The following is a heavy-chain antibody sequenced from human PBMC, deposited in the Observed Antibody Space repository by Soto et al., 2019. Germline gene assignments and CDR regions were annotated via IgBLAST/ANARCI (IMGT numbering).Heavy chain of an antibody. J-gene: IGHJ4*02. Sequence: QVQLVESGGGVVQPGRSLRLSCAASGFIFNKYGMHWVRQAPGKGLEWVAAISYDGRYKHYEDSVKGRFTISRDNSKNTLYLQMDSLRAEDTAVYYCAKDPGQPWFLFDYWGQGTLVTVSS. CDR2: ISYDGRYK. D-gene: IGHD5-18*01. CDR1: GFIFNKYG. V-gene: IGHV3-30*18. CDR3: AKDPGQPWFLFDY.